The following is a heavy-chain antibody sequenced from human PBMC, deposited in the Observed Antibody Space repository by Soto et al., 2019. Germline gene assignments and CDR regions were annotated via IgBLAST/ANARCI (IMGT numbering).Heavy chain of an antibody. J-gene: IGHJ1*01. D-gene: IGHD6-13*01. CDR3: VPYIPAAGMRYFQH. CDR2: VGTGGTA. CDR1: GFTFSSYA. V-gene: IGHV3-23*01. Sequence: EVQLLESGGGLVQPGGSLRLSCAASGFTFSSYAMSWVRQAPGKGLEWVSAVGTGGTAYYADSVKGRFTISRDNSKNTLYLKMNSLRAEDTAVYYCVPYIPAAGMRYFQHWGQGTLVTVSS.